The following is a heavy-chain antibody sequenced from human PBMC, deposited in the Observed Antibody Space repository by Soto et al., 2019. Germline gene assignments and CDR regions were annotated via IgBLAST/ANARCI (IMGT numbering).Heavy chain of an antibody. D-gene: IGHD3-9*01. V-gene: IGHV1-18*01. Sequence: ASVKVSCKVSGYTLTELSMHWVRQAPGKGLEWMGWISAYNGNTNYAQKLQGRVTMTTDTSTSTAYMELRSLRSDDTAVYYCAREGILTGXTHWGQGTLVTVSS. J-gene: IGHJ1*01. CDR1: GYTLTELS. CDR3: AREGILTGXTH. CDR2: ISAYNGNT.